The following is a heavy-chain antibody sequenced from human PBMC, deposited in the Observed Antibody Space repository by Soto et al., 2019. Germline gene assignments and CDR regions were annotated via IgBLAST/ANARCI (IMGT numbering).Heavy chain of an antibody. CDR2: MSGSGGSK. Sequence: EVQLLESGGDLVQPGGSLRLSCAASGFTFSSYAMSWVRQAPGKGLEWVSVMSGSGGSKYYADSVKGRFTISRDNSKNTLYLQMNSLRAEDTAGYYCAKGEFYDFWSGYRYSFDYWGQGTLVTVSS. CDR3: AKGEFYDFWSGYRYSFDY. D-gene: IGHD3-3*01. V-gene: IGHV3-23*01. J-gene: IGHJ4*02. CDR1: GFTFSSYA.